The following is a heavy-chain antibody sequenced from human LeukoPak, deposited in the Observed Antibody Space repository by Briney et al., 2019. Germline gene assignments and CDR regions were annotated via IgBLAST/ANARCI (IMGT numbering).Heavy chain of an antibody. CDR3: ASGRLNYFYAMDI. CDR2: IWYDGSNK. Sequence: GRSLRLSCAASGLTFSRNGMHWVRQAPGKGLEWVAVIWYDGSNKYYADSVKGRFTISRDNSKNTLYLQMNSPRAEDTAVYYCASGRLNYFYAMDIWGQGTTVTVSS. CDR1: GLTFSRNG. V-gene: IGHV3-33*01. J-gene: IGHJ6*02.